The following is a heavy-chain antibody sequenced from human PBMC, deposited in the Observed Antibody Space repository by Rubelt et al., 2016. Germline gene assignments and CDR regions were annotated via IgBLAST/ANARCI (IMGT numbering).Heavy chain of an antibody. J-gene: IGHJ1*01. D-gene: IGHD1-26*01. CDR2: LKQDGSEN. V-gene: IGHV3-7*03. CDR3: ARAVRLESGSSKQVYLQH. Sequence: EEQLVESGGALVQPGGSLRLSCEASGFTLSSHWLIWVRQVPGRGLEWVASLKQDGSENSYVDSVRGRFTITRDNARNSGYLNMNSRRADNTAGYYCARAVRLESGSSKQVYLQHWGQGTRVTVSS. CDR1: GFTLSSHW.